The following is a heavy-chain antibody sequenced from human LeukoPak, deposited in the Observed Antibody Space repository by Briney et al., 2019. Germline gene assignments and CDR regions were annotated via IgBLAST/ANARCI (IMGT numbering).Heavy chain of an antibody. CDR2: IKGRSDTI. J-gene: IGHJ5*02. CDR1: GFIFNNYG. V-gene: IGHV3-48*01. Sequence: GGSLRLSCTASGFIFNNYGMNWVCQAPGKGLEWILYIKGRSDTIHYADSVKGRFTISRDNAKNTLSLQMTSLRAEDTAIYYCVRGQGAHDNWFDPWGQGTLVTVAS. D-gene: IGHD4/OR15-4a*01. CDR3: VRGQGAHDNWFDP.